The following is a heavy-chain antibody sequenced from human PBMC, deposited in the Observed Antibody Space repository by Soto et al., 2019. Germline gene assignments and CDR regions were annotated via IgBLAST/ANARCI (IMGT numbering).Heavy chain of an antibody. CDR3: ARCNTALDF. Sequence: PRGSLRLSCAASGFTFSDYYMGWIRQAPGKGLEFVSYISNSHVFPSTRYAESVKGRFTMSRDNAKSSLYLQMSDLRAEDTALYYCARCNTALDFWGQGTRVTVSS. CDR2: ISNSHVFPST. V-gene: IGHV3-11*03. CDR1: GFTFSDYY. J-gene: IGHJ4*02. D-gene: IGHD4-17*01.